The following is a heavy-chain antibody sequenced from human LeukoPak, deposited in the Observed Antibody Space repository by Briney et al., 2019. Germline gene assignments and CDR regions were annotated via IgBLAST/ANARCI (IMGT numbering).Heavy chain of an antibody. CDR2: IYPGDSDT. CDR3: ARGFWSGTNWFDP. Sequence: GEALQISCKGSGYRFASYWIGWVRQMPGKGLEWMGIIYPGDSDTRYSPSFQGQVTISADKSISTAYLQWSSLKASDTAMYYCARGFWSGTNWFDPWGQGTLVTVSS. D-gene: IGHD3-3*01. CDR1: GYRFASYW. J-gene: IGHJ5*02. V-gene: IGHV5-51*01.